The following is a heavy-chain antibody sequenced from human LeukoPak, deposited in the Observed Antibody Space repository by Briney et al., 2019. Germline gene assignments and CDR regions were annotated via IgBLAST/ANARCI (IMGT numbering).Heavy chain of an antibody. J-gene: IGHJ4*02. CDR3: ARDDYGSGSYSSV. CDR2: IYSGGST. D-gene: IGHD3-10*01. Sequence: PGGSLRLSCAASGFTVSSNYMSWVRQAPGKGLEWVSVIYSGGSTYYADSVKGRFTISRHNSKNTLYLQMNSLRAEDTAVYYCARDDYGSGSYSSVWGQGTLVTVSS. CDR1: GFTVSSNY. V-gene: IGHV3-53*04.